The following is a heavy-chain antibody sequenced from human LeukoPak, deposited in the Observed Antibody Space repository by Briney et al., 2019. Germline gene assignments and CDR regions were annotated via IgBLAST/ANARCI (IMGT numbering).Heavy chain of an antibody. Sequence: KPSETLSLTCTVSGYSISSIYYWGWIRQPLGKGLEWIGSIYYSGSTYYNPSLKSRVTISVDTSKNQFSLKLSSVTAADTAVYYCARQVRLAVAGTHDYWGQGTLVTVSS. D-gene: IGHD6-19*01. V-gene: IGHV4-38-2*02. J-gene: IGHJ4*02. CDR1: GYSISSIYY. CDR2: IYYSGST. CDR3: ARQVRLAVAGTHDY.